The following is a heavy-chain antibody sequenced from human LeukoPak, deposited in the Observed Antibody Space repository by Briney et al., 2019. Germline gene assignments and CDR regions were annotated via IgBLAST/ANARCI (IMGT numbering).Heavy chain of an antibody. CDR1: GFTFSSYA. V-gene: IGHV3-64*01. D-gene: IGHD1-26*01. J-gene: IGHJ4*02. CDR2: ISSNGGST. CDR3: ARDSLMGGFDY. Sequence: PGGSLRLSCAASGFTFSSYAMHWVRQAPGKGLEYVSAISSNGGSTYYANSVKGRFTISRDNSKNTLYLQMGSLRAEDMAVYYCARDSLMGGFDYWGQGTLVTVSS.